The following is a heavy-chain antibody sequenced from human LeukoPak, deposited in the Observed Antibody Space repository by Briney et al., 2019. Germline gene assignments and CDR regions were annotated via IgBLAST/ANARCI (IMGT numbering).Heavy chain of an antibody. J-gene: IGHJ4*02. V-gene: IGHV4-39*07. D-gene: IGHD4-23*01. CDR1: GGSISSSSYY. CDR2: IYYSGST. CDR3: ARIGAEGYGGRRWPFDY. Sequence: SETLSLTCTVSGGSISSSSYYWGWIRQPPGKGLEWIGSIYYSGSTYYNPSPKSRVTISVDTSKNQFSLKLSSVTAADAAVYYCARIGAEGYGGRRWPFDYWGQGTLVTVSS.